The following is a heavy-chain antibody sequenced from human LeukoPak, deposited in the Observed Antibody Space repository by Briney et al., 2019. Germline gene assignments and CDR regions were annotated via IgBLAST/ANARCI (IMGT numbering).Heavy chain of an antibody. CDR1: GVSIGSYS. Sequence: PSETLPLTCTVSGVSIGSYSWSWIRQPAGKGLEWIGHFYTSGGTNYNPSLKNRVTMSVGTSKNQFSLKLSSVTAADTAVYYCARGVVSGWYIFDYWGQGTLVTVSS. CDR3: ARGVVSGWYIFDY. D-gene: IGHD6-19*01. V-gene: IGHV4-4*07. CDR2: FYTSGGT. J-gene: IGHJ4*02.